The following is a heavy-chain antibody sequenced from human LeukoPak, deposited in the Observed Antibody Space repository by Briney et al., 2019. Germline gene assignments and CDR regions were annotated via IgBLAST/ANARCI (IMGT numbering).Heavy chain of an antibody. CDR1: GFAFSTYW. D-gene: IGHD3-3*01. V-gene: IGHV3-7*01. Sequence: PGGSLRLSCAASGFAFSTYWMNWVRQAPGKGLERVANIKQDGSERYYVDSVKGRFTISRDNAKNSLYMQMNSLRAEDTAVYYCAKPITISGATDGFDIWGQGTKVTVSS. CDR3: AKPITISGATDGFDI. CDR2: IKQDGSER. J-gene: IGHJ3*02.